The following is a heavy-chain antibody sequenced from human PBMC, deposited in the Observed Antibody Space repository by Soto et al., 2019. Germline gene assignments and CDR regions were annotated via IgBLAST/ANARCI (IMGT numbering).Heavy chain of an antibody. CDR1: RGSLNNYY. CDR3: ARDSSNYAFDY. J-gene: IGHJ4*02. CDR2: IYSTGTT. Sequence: SETLSLTCTVSRGSLNNYYLSWIRLSPGKGLESIGYIYSTGTTKYNGSLKSGVTMSGDASKNEFSLKMTSMTPADTAIYYCARDSSNYAFDYGGQGTQVTVSS. V-gene: IGHV4-59*01. D-gene: IGHD3-10*01.